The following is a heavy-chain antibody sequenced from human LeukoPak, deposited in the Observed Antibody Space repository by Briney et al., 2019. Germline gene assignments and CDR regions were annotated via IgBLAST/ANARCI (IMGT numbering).Heavy chain of an antibody. V-gene: IGHV3-74*01. CDR1: GFIFSTYG. CDR2: INSDGSST. J-gene: IGHJ4*02. Sequence: GGTLRLSCAASGFIFSTYGMSWVRQAPGKGLVWVSRINSDGSSTSYADSVKGRFTISRDNAKNTLYLQMNSLRAEDTAVYYCGREVIAGATTDYWGQGVLVAVSP. D-gene: IGHD1-26*01. CDR3: GREVIAGATTDY.